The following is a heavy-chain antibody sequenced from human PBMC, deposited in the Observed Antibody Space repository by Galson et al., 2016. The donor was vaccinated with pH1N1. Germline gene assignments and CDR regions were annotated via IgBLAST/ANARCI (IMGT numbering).Heavy chain of an antibody. CDR3: AKGGYGDYGLDVFDI. D-gene: IGHD4-17*01. Sequence: SLRLSCAASGSNSDYYMNWVRLAPGKGLEWVSSISGSGGRKHYADSVQGRFIISRDNSKNTLYLQMNRFGAGDTALYFCAKGGYGDYGLDVFDIWGQGKMVIVSS. J-gene: IGHJ3*02. CDR1: GSNSDYY. CDR2: ISGSGGRK. V-gene: IGHV3-23*01.